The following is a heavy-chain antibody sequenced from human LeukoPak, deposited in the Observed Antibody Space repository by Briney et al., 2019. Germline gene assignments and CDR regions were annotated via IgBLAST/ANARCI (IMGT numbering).Heavy chain of an antibody. D-gene: IGHD2-15*01. J-gene: IGHJ5*02. CDR3: ARGGYCSAGSCYRGLGWFDP. Sequence: PSETLSLTCAVYGGSFSGYYWSWIRQPPGKGLEWIGEINHSGSTNYNPSLKSRVTISVDTSKNQFSLKLSSVTAADTAVYYCARGGYCSAGSCYRGLGWFDPWGQGTLVTVSS. V-gene: IGHV4-34*01. CDR2: INHSGST. CDR1: GGSFSGYY.